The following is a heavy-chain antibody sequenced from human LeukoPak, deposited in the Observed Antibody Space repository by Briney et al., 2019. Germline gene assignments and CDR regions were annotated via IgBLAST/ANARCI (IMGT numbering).Heavy chain of an antibody. CDR3: ARMDGSGWSHCFFDF. D-gene: IGHD6-19*01. J-gene: IGHJ4*02. CDR1: GGSISGYS. Sequence: SETLSLTCSVSGGSISGYSWSWIRQPAGKGLEWIGRIYSSETTNYNPSLKSRVTMSADTSKNHFSLKLSSVTAADTALYYCARMDGSGWSHCFFDFWGQGTLVTVSS. CDR2: IYSSETT. V-gene: IGHV4-4*07.